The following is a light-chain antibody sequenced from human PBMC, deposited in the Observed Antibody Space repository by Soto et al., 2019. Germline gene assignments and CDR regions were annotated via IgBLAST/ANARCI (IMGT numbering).Light chain of an antibody. V-gene: IGKV1-12*01. CDR2: AAS. Sequence: DIQMTQSPSSVAASVGDRVTLTCRASQGVNRWLAWYQQKPGKAPKVLIYAASSLQSGVPSRFSGSGSGTDFTLTISSLQPEDFATYFCQQSYSNSYTFGQGTTLEIK. CDR1: QGVNRW. J-gene: IGKJ2*01. CDR3: QQSYSNSYT.